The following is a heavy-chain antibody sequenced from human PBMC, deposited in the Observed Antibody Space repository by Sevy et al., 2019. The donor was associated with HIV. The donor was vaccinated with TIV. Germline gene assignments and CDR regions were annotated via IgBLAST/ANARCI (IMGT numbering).Heavy chain of an antibody. CDR3: ARDVARKLVHRGMGV. D-gene: IGHD6-13*01. J-gene: IGHJ6*02. V-gene: IGHV3-30-3*01. CDR1: GFTFSSYA. CDR2: ISYDGSNK. Sequence: GSLRLSCAASGFTFSSYAMHWVRQAPGKGLEWVAVISYDGSNKYYADSVKGRFTISRDNSKNTLYLQMNSLRAEDTAVYYCARDVARKLVHRGMGVWGQGTTVTVSS.